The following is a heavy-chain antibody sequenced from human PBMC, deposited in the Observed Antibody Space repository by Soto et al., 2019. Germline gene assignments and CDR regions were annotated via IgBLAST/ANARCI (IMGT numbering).Heavy chain of an antibody. D-gene: IGHD6-13*01. Sequence: SLRLSCAASGFTFSSYAMHWVRQAPGKGLEWVAVISYDGSNKYYADSVKGRFTISRDNSENTLYLQMNSLRAEDTAVYYCARAEGAAAGTPHFDYWGQGTLVTVSS. CDR2: ISYDGSNK. V-gene: IGHV3-30-3*01. CDR3: ARAEGAAAGTPHFDY. J-gene: IGHJ4*02. CDR1: GFTFSSYA.